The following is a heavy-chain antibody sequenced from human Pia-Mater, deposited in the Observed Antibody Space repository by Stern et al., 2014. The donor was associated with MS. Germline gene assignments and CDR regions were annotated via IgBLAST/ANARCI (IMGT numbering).Heavy chain of an antibody. V-gene: IGHV3-21*04. J-gene: IGHJ4*02. Sequence: EVHLVESGGGLVKPGGSLRLSCAASGFPFKEYSMNWVRQAPGKGLEWVSSISGDSGDIHYAASVKGRFTISRDNLKNSLYLQMNSLRAEDTAFYYCAREDYTQDFDYWGRGTLVTVSS. CDR3: AREDYTQDFDY. CDR2: ISGDSGDI. D-gene: IGHD4-11*01. CDR1: GFPFKEYS.